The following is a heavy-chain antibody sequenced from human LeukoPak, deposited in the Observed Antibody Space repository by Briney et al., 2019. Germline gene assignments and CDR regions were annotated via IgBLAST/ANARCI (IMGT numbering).Heavy chain of an antibody. CDR2: ISSSSSYI. D-gene: IGHD2-15*01. V-gene: IGHV3-21*01. Sequence: PGGSLRLSCAASGFTFSSYSMNWVRQAPGKGLEWVSSISSSSSYIYYADSVKGRFTNPRDNAKNSLYLQMNSLRAEDTAVYYCARGAVDGYCSGGSCYSGLDYWGQGTLVTVSS. CDR1: GFTFSSYS. J-gene: IGHJ4*02. CDR3: ARGAVDGYCSGGSCYSGLDY.